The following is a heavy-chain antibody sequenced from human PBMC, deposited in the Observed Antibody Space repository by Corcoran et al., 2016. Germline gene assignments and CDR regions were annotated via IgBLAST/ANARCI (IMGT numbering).Heavy chain of an antibody. Sequence: QLHLQESGPGLVKPSETLSLTCTVSGGSISSSSYYWGWIRQPPGKGLEWIGSIYYSGSTYYNPSLKSRVTISVDTSKNQFSLKLSSVTAADTAVYYCARDSSTIFGVGGNWFDPWGQGTLVTVSS. CDR2: IYYSGST. V-gene: IGHV4-39*07. J-gene: IGHJ5*02. CDR3: ARDSSTIFGVGGNWFDP. D-gene: IGHD3-3*01. CDR1: GGSISSSSYY.